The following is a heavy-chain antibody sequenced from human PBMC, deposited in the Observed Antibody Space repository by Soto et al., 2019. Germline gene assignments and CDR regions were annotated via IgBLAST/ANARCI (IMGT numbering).Heavy chain of an antibody. CDR3: ARTVLAVADIDY. D-gene: IGHD6-19*01. Sequence: SETLSLTCTVSGGSISSSSYYWCWIRQPPGKGLEWIGSIYYSGSTYYNPSLKSRVTISVDTSKNQFSLKLSSVTAADTAVYYCARTVLAVADIDYWGQGTLVTVSS. V-gene: IGHV4-39*01. J-gene: IGHJ4*02. CDR2: IYYSGST. CDR1: GGSISSSSYY.